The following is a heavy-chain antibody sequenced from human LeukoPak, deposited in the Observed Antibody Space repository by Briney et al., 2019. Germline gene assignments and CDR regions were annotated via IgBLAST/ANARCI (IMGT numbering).Heavy chain of an antibody. D-gene: IGHD2-2*01. CDR2: ISSSSSYI. J-gene: IGHJ4*02. CDR3: AREAPTSCHDY. Sequence: GGSLRLSCAASGFTFSSYSMNWVRQAPGKGLEWVSSISSSSSYIYYADSVKGRFTISRDNAKNSLYLQTNSLRAEDTAVYYCAREAPTSCHDYWGQGTLVTVSS. V-gene: IGHV3-21*01. CDR1: GFTFSSYS.